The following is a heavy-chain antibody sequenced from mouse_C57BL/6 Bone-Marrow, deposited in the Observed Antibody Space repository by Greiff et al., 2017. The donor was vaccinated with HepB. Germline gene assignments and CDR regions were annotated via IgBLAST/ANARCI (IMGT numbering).Heavy chain of an antibody. J-gene: IGHJ4*01. CDR2: ISSGGST. Sequence: EVKLVESGGGLVKPGGSLKLSCAASGFTFSSYAMSWVRQTPEKRLEWVASISSGGSTYYPDSVKGRFTISRGNARNILYLQMSSLRSEDTAMYYCARGGITTSYAMDYWGQGTSVTVSS. CDR3: ARGGITTSYAMDY. CDR1: GFTFSSYA. V-gene: IGHV5-6-5*01. D-gene: IGHD2-4*01.